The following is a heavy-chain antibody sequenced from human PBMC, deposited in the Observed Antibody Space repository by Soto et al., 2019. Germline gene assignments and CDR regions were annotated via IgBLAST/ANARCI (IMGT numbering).Heavy chain of an antibody. CDR1: GFTVSSNY. CDR2: IYSGGST. Sequence: GGSLRLSCAASGFTVSSNYMSWVHQAPGKGLEWVSVIYSGGSTYYADSVKGRFTISRDNSKNTLYLQMNSLRAEDTAVYYCARGPSGTNYYYYYMDVWGKGTTVTVSS. J-gene: IGHJ6*03. CDR3: ARGPSGTNYYYYYMDV. D-gene: IGHD1-7*01. V-gene: IGHV3-53*01.